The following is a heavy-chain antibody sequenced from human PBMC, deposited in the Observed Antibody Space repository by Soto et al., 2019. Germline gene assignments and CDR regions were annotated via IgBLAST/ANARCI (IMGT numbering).Heavy chain of an antibody. CDR2: IYSNGFT. CDR1: GDSVSSGGYY. D-gene: IGHD1-1*01. CDR3: ARLLREPYYFDY. Sequence: PSETLSLTCIVSGDSVSSGGYYWSWIRQHPGKGLEWIGYIYSNGFTYYNPSLKSRVTISVDTSKNQFSLKLSSVTAADTAVYYCARLLREPYYFDYWGQGPLVTVSS. V-gene: IGHV4-31*03. J-gene: IGHJ4*02.